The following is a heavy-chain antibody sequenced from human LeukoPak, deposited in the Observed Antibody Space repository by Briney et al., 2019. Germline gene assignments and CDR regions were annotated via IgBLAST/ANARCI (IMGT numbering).Heavy chain of an antibody. CDR1: GGSISSNNYY. V-gene: IGHV4-39*07. D-gene: IGHD3-10*01. J-gene: IGHJ4*02. Sequence: PSETLSLTCTVSGGSISSNNYYWAWIRQPPGKGLEWIGSIYYTGTTYDNPSLKSRVTISVDTSKNQFSLKLTSVTAADTAVYYCARGAGAIAGIFGSWGQGTLVTVSS. CDR2: IYYTGTT. CDR3: ARGAGAIAGIFGS.